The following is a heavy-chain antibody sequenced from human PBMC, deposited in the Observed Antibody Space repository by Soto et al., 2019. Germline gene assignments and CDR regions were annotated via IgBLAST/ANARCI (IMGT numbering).Heavy chain of an antibody. D-gene: IGHD3-10*01. CDR1: GFTFNNYA. V-gene: IGHV3-23*01. CDR2: ISASGGST. J-gene: IGHJ4*02. CDR3: AIRFFYGSATYHAVDY. Sequence: EVQLLESGGGIVQPGTSLRLSCAVSGFTFNNYAMNWVRQAPGKGLEWISGISASGGSTYYADSVKGRFTISSDSSKNTLYLQMNSLRADDTAIYYFAIRFFYGSATYHAVDYWGPGTLVTVSS.